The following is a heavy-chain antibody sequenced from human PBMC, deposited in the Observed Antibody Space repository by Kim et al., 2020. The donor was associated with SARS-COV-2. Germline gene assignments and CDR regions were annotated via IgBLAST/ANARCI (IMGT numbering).Heavy chain of an antibody. J-gene: IGHJ3*02. CDR2: SYI. V-gene: IGHV3-21*01. CDR3: ARDRGLFDI. Sequence: SYIYYADAVKGRFTISRDNAKNSLYLQMNSLRAEDTAVYYCARDRGLFDIWGQGTMVTVSS.